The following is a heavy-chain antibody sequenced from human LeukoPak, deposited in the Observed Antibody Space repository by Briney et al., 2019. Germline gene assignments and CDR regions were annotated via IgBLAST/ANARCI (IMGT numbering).Heavy chain of an antibody. V-gene: IGHV1-24*01. CDR3: ATARCSGGSCYFDY. Sequence: GASVKVSCKVSGYTLTELSVHWVRQAPGKGLEWMGGFDPEDGETIYAQKFQGRVTMTEDTSTDTAYMELSSLRSEDTAVYYCATARCSGGSCYFDYWGQGTLVTVSS. J-gene: IGHJ4*02. CDR1: GYTLTELS. D-gene: IGHD2-15*01. CDR2: FDPEDGET.